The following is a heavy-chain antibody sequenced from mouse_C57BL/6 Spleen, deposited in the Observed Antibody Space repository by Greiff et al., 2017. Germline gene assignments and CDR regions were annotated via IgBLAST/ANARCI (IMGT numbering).Heavy chain of an antibody. D-gene: IGHD2-5*01. V-gene: IGHV1-82*01. Sequence: QVQLQQSGPELVKPGASVKISCKASGYAFSSSWMNWVKQRPGKGLEWIGRIYPGDGDTNYNGKFKGKATLTADKSSSTAYMQLSSLTSEDSAVYFCAREGIDSNFFFAYWGQGTLVTVSA. CDR2: IYPGDGDT. CDR1: GYAFSSSW. J-gene: IGHJ3*01. CDR3: AREGIDSNFFFAY.